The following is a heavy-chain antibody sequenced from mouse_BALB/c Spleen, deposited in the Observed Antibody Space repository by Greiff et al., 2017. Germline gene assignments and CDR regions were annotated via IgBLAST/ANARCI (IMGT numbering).Heavy chain of an antibody. J-gene: IGHJ4*01. V-gene: IGHV2-6-7*01. CDR3: ARDEVPCAMDY. Sequence: QVQLKESGPGLVAPSQSLSITCTVSGFSLTGYGVNWVRQPPGKGLEWLGMIWGDGSTDYNSALKSRLSISKDHSKSQVFFKMNSLRTDDKARYYCARDEVPCAMDYWGQGTSVTVSS. CDR1: GFSLTGYG. CDR2: IWGDGST. D-gene: IGHD5-1*01.